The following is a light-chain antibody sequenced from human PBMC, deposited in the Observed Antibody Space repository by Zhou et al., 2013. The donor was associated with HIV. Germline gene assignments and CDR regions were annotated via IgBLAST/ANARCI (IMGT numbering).Light chain of an antibody. CDR2: AAS. Sequence: DIYMTQSPSSLSASVGDRVTITCRASQNIRSFLNWYQQKPGRAPKLLIYAASSLQSGVPSRFSGSGSGTVFTLTISSLQPEDSATYYCQQSYSTPRTFGQGTKVEIK. CDR1: QNIRSF. J-gene: IGKJ1*01. V-gene: IGKV1-39*01. CDR3: QQSYSTPRT.